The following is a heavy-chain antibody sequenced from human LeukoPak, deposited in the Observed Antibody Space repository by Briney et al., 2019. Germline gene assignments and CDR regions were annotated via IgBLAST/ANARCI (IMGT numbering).Heavy chain of an antibody. V-gene: IGHV1-46*01. CDR3: ARAVVPTAISAYYFDY. D-gene: IGHD2-2*01. CDR1: GYTFTSYG. J-gene: IGHJ4*02. CDR2: INPSGGSA. Sequence: GASVKVSCKASGYTFTSYGISWVRQAPGQGLEWMGIINPSGGSASYAQKFQGRITMTRETSTSTVYMELTSLRFEDTAVYYCARAVVPTAISAYYFDYWGQGTLVTVSS.